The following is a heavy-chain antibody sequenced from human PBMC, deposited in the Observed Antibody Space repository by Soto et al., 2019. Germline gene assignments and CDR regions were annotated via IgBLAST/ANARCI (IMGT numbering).Heavy chain of an antibody. CDR1: GGYICSYY. Sequence: SETLSLTCTVSGGYICSYYWSWIRQPPGKGLEWIGYIYYSGSTNYNPSLKSRVTISVDTSKNQFSLKLSSVTAADTAVYYCARVTVSRAGFDYWGQGTLVTVSS. CDR2: IYYSGST. V-gene: IGHV4-59*01. J-gene: IGHJ4*02. CDR3: ARVTVSRAGFDY. D-gene: IGHD2-21*02.